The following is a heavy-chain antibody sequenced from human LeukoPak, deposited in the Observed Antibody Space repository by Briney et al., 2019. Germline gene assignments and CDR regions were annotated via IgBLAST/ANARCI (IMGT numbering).Heavy chain of an antibody. V-gene: IGHV3-23*01. CDR3: ATHSVLRFLEWSFDY. CDR2: ISGSGGST. CDR1: GFSFSSYA. J-gene: IGHJ4*02. Sequence: GGSLRLSCAASGFSFSSYAMTWVRQAPGEGLEWVSAISGSGGSTYYADSVKGRFTISRDNSKNTLYPQMNSLRAEDTAVYYCATHSVLRFLEWSFDYWGQGTLVTVSS. D-gene: IGHD3-3*01.